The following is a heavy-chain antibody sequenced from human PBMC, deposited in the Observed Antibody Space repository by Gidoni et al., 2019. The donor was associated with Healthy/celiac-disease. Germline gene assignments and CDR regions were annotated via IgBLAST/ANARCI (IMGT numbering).Heavy chain of an antibody. CDR3: ARVLDYGSGSFGLDV. Sequence: SAFCESWIRQPPGKGLEWIGEIIHSGSNNYNPSLKSRVTISVDTSKNQFSLKLSSVTAADTAVYYCARVLDYGSGSFGLDVWGKGTTVTVSS. V-gene: IGHV4-34*12. CDR1: SAFC. J-gene: IGHJ6*04. D-gene: IGHD3-10*01. CDR2: IIHSGSN.